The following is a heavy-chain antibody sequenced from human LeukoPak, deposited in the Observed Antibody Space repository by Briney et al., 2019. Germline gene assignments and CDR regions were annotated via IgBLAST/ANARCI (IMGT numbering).Heavy chain of an antibody. CDR3: AREDTPYCSGGSCYFDY. J-gene: IGHJ4*02. CDR2: IWYDGSNK. D-gene: IGHD2-15*01. CDR1: GFTFSSYG. V-gene: IGHV3-33*01. Sequence: GRSLRLSCAASGFTFSSYGMHWVRQAPGEGLEWVAVIWYDGSNKYYADSVKGRFTISRDNSKNTPYLQMNSLRAEDTAVYYCAREDTPYCSGGSCYFDYWGQGTLVTVSS.